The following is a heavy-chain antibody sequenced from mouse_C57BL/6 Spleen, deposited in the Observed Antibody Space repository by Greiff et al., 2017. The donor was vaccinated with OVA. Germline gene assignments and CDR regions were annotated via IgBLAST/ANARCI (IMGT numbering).Heavy chain of an antibody. CDR1: GFTFSSYT. V-gene: IGHV5-9*01. D-gene: IGHD1-1*01. J-gene: IGHJ4*01. CDR2: ISGGGGNT. CDR3: ARKTTVVPYYAMDY. Sequence: EVHLVESGGGLVKPGGSLKLSCAASGFTFSSYTMSWVRPTPEKRLEWVATISGGGGNTYYPDSVKGRFTISRDNAKNTLYLQMSSLRSEDTALYYCARKTTVVPYYAMDYWGQGTSVTVSS.